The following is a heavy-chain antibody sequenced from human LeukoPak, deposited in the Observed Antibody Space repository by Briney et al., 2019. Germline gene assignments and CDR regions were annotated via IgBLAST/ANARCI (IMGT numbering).Heavy chain of an antibody. Sequence: PSETLSLTCAVYGGSFIGYYWSWIRQPPGKGLEWIGEINRSESTNYNPSLKSRVTIPVDTSKNQFSLKLSSVTSADTAVYYCARGGNSSRYDYWGQGTLVTVSS. D-gene: IGHD6-13*01. J-gene: IGHJ4*02. CDR1: GGSFIGYY. CDR2: INRSEST. CDR3: ARGGNSSRYDY. V-gene: IGHV4-34*01.